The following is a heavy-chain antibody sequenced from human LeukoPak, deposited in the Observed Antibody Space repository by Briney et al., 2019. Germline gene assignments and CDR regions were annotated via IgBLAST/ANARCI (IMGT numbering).Heavy chain of an antibody. CDR2: INHSGST. CDR3: ARGPCPVPPSYYRQWSPFDP. D-gene: IGHD1-26*01. J-gene: IGHJ5*02. CDR1: GGSFSGYY. V-gene: IGHV4-34*01. Sequence: SETLSLTCAVYGGSFSGYYWSWIRQPPGKGLEWIGEINHSGSTNYNPSLKSRVTISVDTSKNQFSLKLSSVTAADTAVYYCARGPCPVPPSYYRQWSPFDPSAPGPLVTVSS.